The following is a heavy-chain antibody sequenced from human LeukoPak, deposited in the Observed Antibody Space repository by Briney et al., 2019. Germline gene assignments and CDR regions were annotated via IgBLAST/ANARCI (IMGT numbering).Heavy chain of an antibody. J-gene: IGHJ4*02. D-gene: IGHD5-18*01. CDR3: ARDSYGHDY. CDR2: ISSSSSTI. Sequence: RPGGSLRLSCAASGFTFSSYSMNWVRQAPGKGLEWVSYISSSSSTIHYADSVKGRFTISRDNAKNSLYLQMNSLRAEDTAVYYCARDSYGHDYWGQGTLVTVSS. V-gene: IGHV3-48*01. CDR1: GFTFSSYS.